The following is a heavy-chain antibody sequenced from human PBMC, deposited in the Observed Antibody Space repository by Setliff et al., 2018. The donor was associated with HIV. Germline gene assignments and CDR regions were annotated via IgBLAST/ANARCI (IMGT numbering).Heavy chain of an antibody. V-gene: IGHV4-39*07. D-gene: IGHD6-13*01. CDR3: ARARGSSWYSIPQYYYYSMDV. CDR1: GGSISSNSYY. J-gene: IGHJ6*03. Sequence: SETLSLTCTVSGGSISSNSYYWGWIRQPPGKGREWIGSIYYSGSTYYNPSLKSRRTISVDTSKNQFSLKLSYVTAADTAVYYCARARGSSWYSIPQYYYYSMDVWGKGTTVTVSS. CDR2: IYYSGST.